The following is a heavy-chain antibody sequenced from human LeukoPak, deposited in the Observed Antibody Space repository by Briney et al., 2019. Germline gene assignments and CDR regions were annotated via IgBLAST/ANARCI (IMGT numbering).Heavy chain of an antibody. V-gene: IGHV3-23*01. Sequence: GGSLRLSCAASGFTFSSYAMSWVRQAPGKGLEWVSSISVSGGRTDYADSVKGRFTISRDNVENSLYLQMNSLRNEDTAVYYCARVAAGYSVNYFDYWGQGTLVTVSS. D-gene: IGHD4-23*01. CDR2: ISVSGGRT. J-gene: IGHJ4*02. CDR3: ARVAAGYSVNYFDY. CDR1: GFTFSSYA.